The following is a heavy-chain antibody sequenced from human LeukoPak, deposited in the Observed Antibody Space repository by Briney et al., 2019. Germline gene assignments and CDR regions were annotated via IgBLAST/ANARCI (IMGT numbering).Heavy chain of an antibody. V-gene: IGHV3-48*01. CDR2: ISSSSSTI. CDR3: ASAWELLLDY. D-gene: IGHD1-26*01. Sequence: GGSLRLSCAASGFTFSSYSMNWVRQAPGEGLEWVSYISSSSSTIYYADSVKGRFTISRVNAKNSLYLQMNSLRAEDTAVYYCASAWELLLDYWGQGTLVTVSS. CDR1: GFTFSSYS. J-gene: IGHJ4*02.